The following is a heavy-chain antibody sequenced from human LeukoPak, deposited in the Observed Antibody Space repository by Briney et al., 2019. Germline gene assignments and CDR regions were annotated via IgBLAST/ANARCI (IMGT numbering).Heavy chain of an antibody. CDR3: AKVPRRSMASDAFDI. CDR1: GFTFDDYA. V-gene: IGHV3-9*01. J-gene: IGHJ3*02. D-gene: IGHD5-24*01. Sequence: PGGSLRLSCAASGFTFDDYAMHWVRQAPGKGLEWVSGISWSSGSIGYADSVKGRFTISRDNAKNSLYLQMNSLRAEDTALYYCAKVPRRSMASDAFDIWGQGTMVTVSS. CDR2: ISWSSGSI.